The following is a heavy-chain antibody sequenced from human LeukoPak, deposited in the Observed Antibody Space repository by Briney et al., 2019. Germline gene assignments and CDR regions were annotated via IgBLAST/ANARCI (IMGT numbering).Heavy chain of an antibody. Sequence: SETLSLTCTVSGGSISSYYWSWIRQPPGKGLEWIGYIYYSGNTNYNPSLRSRVTISVDTSKNHFSLKLSSVTAADTAVYYCARGDGSVIYWGQGTLVTVSS. CDR2: IYYSGNT. CDR3: ARGDGSVIY. J-gene: IGHJ4*02. CDR1: GGSISSYY. D-gene: IGHD3-10*01. V-gene: IGHV4-59*08.